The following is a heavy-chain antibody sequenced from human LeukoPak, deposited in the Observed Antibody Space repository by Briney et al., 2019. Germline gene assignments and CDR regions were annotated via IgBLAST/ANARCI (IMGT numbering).Heavy chain of an antibody. D-gene: IGHD2-8*01. Sequence: SVKVSCKASGGTFSSYAISWVRQAPGQGLEWMGGIIPIFGTANYAQKFQGRVTITADESTSTAYMELSSLRSEDTAVYYCATAGYCTNGVCLNRRVSGFSWFDPWGQGTLVTVSS. CDR3: ATAGYCTNGVCLNRRVSGFSWFDP. CDR1: GGTFSSYA. V-gene: IGHV1-69*01. J-gene: IGHJ5*02. CDR2: IIPIFGTA.